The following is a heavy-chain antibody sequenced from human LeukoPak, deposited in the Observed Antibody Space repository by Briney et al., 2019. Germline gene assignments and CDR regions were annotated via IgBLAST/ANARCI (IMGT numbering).Heavy chain of an antibody. D-gene: IGHD1-26*01. J-gene: IGHJ4*02. CDR1: GYTFTSYG. V-gene: IGHV1-18*01. Sequence: GASVKVSCKASGYTFTSYGISWVRQAPGQGLEWMGWISAYNGNTNYAQKLQGRVTMTTDTSTSTAYMELRSLRSDDTAVYYCARDPVLAATQKPPLDYWGQGTLVTVSS. CDR3: ARDPVLAATQKPPLDY. CDR2: ISAYNGNT.